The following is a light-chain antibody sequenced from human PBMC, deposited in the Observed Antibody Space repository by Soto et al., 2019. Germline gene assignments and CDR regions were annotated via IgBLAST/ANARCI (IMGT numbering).Light chain of an antibody. J-gene: IGLJ1*01. Sequence: QSVMTQPPYTSGSPGQSVAISCTGTSSDVGGYNYVSWYQQHLGKAPKLMIYDVSERPSGVPDRFSGSKSGNTASLTVSGLQTEDEADYYRSSYAGTHVLFGTGTKVTVL. V-gene: IGLV2-8*01. CDR2: DVS. CDR1: SSDVGGYNY. CDR3: SSYAGTHVL.